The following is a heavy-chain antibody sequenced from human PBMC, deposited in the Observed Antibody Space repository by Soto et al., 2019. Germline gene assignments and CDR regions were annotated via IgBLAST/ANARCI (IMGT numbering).Heavy chain of an antibody. CDR2: IGPSSGNT. V-gene: IGHV1-18*01. CDR1: GYTFTSYT. J-gene: IGHJ4*02. CDR3: ARDTGNFFDY. Sequence: QVQLLQSGGQVKKPGASVKVSCKASGYTFTSYTISWVRQAPGQGLELVGWIGPSSGNTDSARNLQGRVTMTTDTSTSTAYMELRSLRSDDTAVYYCARDTGNFFDYWGQGTLVTVSS.